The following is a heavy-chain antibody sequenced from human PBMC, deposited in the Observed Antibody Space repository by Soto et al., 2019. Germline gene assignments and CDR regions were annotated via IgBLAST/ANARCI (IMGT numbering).Heavy chain of an antibody. D-gene: IGHD3-16*01. CDR2: ISYDGSNK. J-gene: IGHJ6*02. CDR1: GFTFSTYA. CDR3: ARDYAQFSYYYDMDV. Sequence: QVQLVESEGGVVQPGRSLRLSCAASGFTFSTYAMYWVRQAPGKGLEWVALISYDGSNKYSADSLKGRFTISRDNSKNTLYLQMNSLRVDDTGVYYCARDYAQFSYYYDMDVWGQGTTVTVSS. V-gene: IGHV3-30*04.